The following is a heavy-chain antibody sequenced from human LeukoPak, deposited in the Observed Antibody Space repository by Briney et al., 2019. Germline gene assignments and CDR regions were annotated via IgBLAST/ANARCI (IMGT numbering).Heavy chain of an antibody. CDR2: ITSRDGRT. CDR1: EFTFSRYA. D-gene: IGHD4-17*01. CDR3: ARDPNGDYLGAFDF. J-gene: IGHJ3*01. V-gene: IGHV3-23*01. Sequence: AGGSLRLSCAAPEFTFSRYAMTWVRQAPGKGLEWVSSITSRDGRTSYADSVKGRFTVSRDNSKNTLYLQMNYLRVEDTAVYYCARDPNGDYLGAFDFWGRGTLVTVSS.